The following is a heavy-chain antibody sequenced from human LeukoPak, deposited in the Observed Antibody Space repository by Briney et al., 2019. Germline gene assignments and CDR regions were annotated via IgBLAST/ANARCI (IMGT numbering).Heavy chain of an antibody. Sequence: GGSLRLSCAASGFTFRSYAMSWVRQAPGKGLEWVSAISGSGGSIYYADSVKGRFTISRDNAKNSLYLQMNSLRAEDTAVYYCARATGAFDIWGQGTMVTVSS. CDR2: ISGSGGSI. V-gene: IGHV3-21*01. CDR3: ARATGAFDI. J-gene: IGHJ3*02. CDR1: GFTFRSYA.